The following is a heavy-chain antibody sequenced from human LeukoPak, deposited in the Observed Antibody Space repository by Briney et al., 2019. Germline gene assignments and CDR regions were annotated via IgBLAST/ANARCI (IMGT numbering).Heavy chain of an antibody. J-gene: IGHJ5*02. CDR1: GGTFSSYT. CDR2: IIPILGIA. D-gene: IGHD1-26*01. V-gene: IGHV1-69*02. Sequence: SVKVSCKASGGTFSSYTISWVRQAPGQGLEWMGRIIPILGIANYAQKFQGRVTITADKSTSTAYMELSSPRSEDTAVNYCARWDMNPSGPWFDPWGQGTLVTVSS. CDR3: ARWDMNPSGPWFDP.